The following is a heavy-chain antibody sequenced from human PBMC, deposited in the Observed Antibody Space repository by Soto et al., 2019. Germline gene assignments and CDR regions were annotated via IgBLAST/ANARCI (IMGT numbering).Heavy chain of an antibody. J-gene: IGHJ5*02. CDR2: ISWNSGNI. CDR3: ARDLEAAAGENWFDP. Sequence: PGGSLRLSCAASGFTCDYYAMHWVRQVLGKGLEWVSSISWNSGNIGYADSVKGRFTTSRDNAKNSLYLQMNSLRAEDTAVYYCARDLEAAAGENWFDPWGQGTLVTVSS. V-gene: IGHV3-9*01. D-gene: IGHD6-13*01. CDR1: GFTCDYYA.